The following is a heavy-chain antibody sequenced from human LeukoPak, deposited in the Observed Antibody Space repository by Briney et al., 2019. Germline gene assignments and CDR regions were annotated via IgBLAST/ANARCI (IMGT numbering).Heavy chain of an antibody. CDR1: GFTFSTYA. J-gene: IGHJ4*02. D-gene: IGHD5-12*01. Sequence: LGGSLRLSCAAAGFTFSTYAVGWVRQSPGKGLEWVSSISGGYSTYYADSVKGRFTISRDNSKNTLYLQMNSLRAEDTAIYYCAKRGDIGAFDYWGQGTLVTVSS. V-gene: IGHV3-23*01. CDR2: ISGGYST. CDR3: AKRGDIGAFDY.